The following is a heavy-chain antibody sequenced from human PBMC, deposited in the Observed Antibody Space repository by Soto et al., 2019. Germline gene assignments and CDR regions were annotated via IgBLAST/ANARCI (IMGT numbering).Heavy chain of an antibody. CDR2: INPNSGGT. CDR3: ARDKRVVGNYYYGMDV. V-gene: IGHV1-2*04. CDR1: GYTFTGYY. J-gene: IGHJ6*02. D-gene: IGHD3-3*01. Sequence: GASVKVSCKASGYTFTGYYMHWVRQAPGQGLEWMGWINPNSGGTNYAQKFQGWVTMTRDTSISTAYMELSRLRSDDTAVYYCARDKRVVGNYYYGMDVWGPGPTVTVSS.